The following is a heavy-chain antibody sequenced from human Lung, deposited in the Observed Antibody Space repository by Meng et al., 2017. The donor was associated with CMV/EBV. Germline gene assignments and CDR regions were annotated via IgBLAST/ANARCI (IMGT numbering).Heavy chain of an antibody. CDR2: ISGSGGST. D-gene: IGHD1-26*01. J-gene: IGHJ4*02. CDR3: AKGLSGSYFPFDY. Sequence: SGFTCSSYAMSCVRQAQGKGLAWVSPISGSGGSTYYADSVKGRFTISRDNSKNALYLQMNSLRAEDTAVYYCAKGLSGSYFPFDYWGQGTLVTVSS. V-gene: IGHV3-23*01. CDR1: GFTCSSYA.